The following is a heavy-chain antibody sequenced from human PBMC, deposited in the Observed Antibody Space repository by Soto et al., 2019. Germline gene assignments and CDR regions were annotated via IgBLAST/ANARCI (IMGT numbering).Heavy chain of an antibody. J-gene: IGHJ4*02. CDR2: ISGSGGST. V-gene: IGHV3-23*01. CDR1: GFTFSSYA. D-gene: IGHD6-13*01. CDR3: AMGGKENSSSWYNFSVPQFDY. Sequence: GGSLRLSCAASGFTFSSYAMSWVRQAPGKGLEWVSAISGSGGSTYYADSVKGRFTISRDNSKNTLYLQMNSLRAEDTAVYYCAMGGKENSSSWYNFSVPQFDYWGQGTLVTVSS.